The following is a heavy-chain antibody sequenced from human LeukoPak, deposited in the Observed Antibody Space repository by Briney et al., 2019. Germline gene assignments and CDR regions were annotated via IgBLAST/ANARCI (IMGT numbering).Heavy chain of an antibody. V-gene: IGHV3-30*18. CDR1: GFTFSSYG. J-gene: IGHJ4*02. D-gene: IGHD3-22*01. Sequence: GRSLRLSCAASGFTFSSYGMHWVRQAPGKGLEWVAVISYDGSNKYYADSVKGRFTISRDNSKNTLYLQMNSLRAEDTAVYYCAKTYYYDSTGSDYWGQGTLVTVSS. CDR3: AKTYYYDSTGSDY. CDR2: ISYDGSNK.